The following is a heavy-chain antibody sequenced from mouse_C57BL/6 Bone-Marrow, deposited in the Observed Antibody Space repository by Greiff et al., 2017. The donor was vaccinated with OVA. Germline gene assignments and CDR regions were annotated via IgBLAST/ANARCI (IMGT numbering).Heavy chain of an antibody. J-gene: IGHJ2*01. Sequence: EVQLVESGPGLVKPSQSLSLTCSVTGYSITSGYYWNWIRQFPGNKLEWMGYISYDGSNNYNPSLKNRISITRDTSKNQFFLKLNSVTTEDTATYYCAVYDFFYWGQGTTLTVSS. V-gene: IGHV3-6*01. CDR1: GYSITSGYY. CDR2: ISYDGSN. D-gene: IGHD2-3*01. CDR3: AVYDFFY.